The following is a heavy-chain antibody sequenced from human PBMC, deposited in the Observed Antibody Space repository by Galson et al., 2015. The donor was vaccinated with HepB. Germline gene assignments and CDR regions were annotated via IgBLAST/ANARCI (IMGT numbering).Heavy chain of an antibody. CDR2: IDPSDSYT. Sequence: QSGAEMKKPGESLRISCTGSGYSFTSYWISWVRQMPGKGLEWMGRIDPSDSYTNYSPSFQGHVTISADKSISTAYLQWSSLKASDTAMYYCARHRDSSGWYWGGESDYWGQGTLVTVSS. CDR3: ARHRDSSGWYWGGESDY. J-gene: IGHJ4*02. V-gene: IGHV5-10-1*01. D-gene: IGHD6-19*01. CDR1: GYSFTSYW.